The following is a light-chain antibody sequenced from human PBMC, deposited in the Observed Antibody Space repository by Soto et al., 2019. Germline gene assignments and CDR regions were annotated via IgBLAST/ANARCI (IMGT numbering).Light chain of an antibody. J-gene: IGKJ3*01. V-gene: IGKV1-33*01. CDR2: DAS. Sequence: DIQMTQSPSTLSASVGDRVTITCRASQSISSWLAWYQQKPGKAPKLLIYDASNLETGVPSRFSGSGSGTHFTFTISSLQPEDTATYYCQQYDILPLTFGPGTKVDIK. CDR1: QSISSW. CDR3: QQYDILPLT.